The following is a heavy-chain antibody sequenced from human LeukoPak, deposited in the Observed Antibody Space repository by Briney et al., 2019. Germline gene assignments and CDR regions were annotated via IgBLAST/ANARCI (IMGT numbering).Heavy chain of an antibody. CDR2: IYYSGST. Sequence: SETLSLTCTVSGGSISSGGYYWSWIRQHPGKGLEWIGYIYYSGSTYYNPSLKSRVTISVDTSKNQFSLKLSSVTAVDTAVYYCARVRDSGLDSFDYWGQGTLVTVSS. J-gene: IGHJ4*02. CDR3: ARVRDSGLDSFDY. CDR1: GGSISSGGYY. V-gene: IGHV4-31*03. D-gene: IGHD5-24*01.